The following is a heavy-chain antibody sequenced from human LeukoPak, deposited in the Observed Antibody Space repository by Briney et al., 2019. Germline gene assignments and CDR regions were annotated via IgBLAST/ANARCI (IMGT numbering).Heavy chain of an antibody. CDR1: GFTFSRFW. V-gene: IGHV3-7*01. D-gene: IGHD4-17*01. Sequence: GGSLRLSCAASGFTFSRFWMAWVRQATGKGLEWVANIKQDGSEKYYVDSVKGRFTISRDNAKNSLYLQMNSLRVEDTAVYYCAFNDHGERGANFDYWGQGTLVTVSS. J-gene: IGHJ4*02. CDR3: AFNDHGERGANFDY. CDR2: IKQDGSEK.